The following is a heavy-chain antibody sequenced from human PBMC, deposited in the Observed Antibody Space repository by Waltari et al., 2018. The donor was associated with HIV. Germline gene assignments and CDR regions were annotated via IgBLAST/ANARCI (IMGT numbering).Heavy chain of an antibody. J-gene: IGHJ5*02. V-gene: IGHV3-33*01. Sequence: QVQLVESGGGVVQPGRSLRIYSAASGFTFSSYGMNWVSPAPGKGLEWVAVIWYDGSNKYYADSVKGRFTISRDNSKNTLYLQMNSLRAEDTAVYYCARDLTMIVVAHWFDPWGQGTLVTVSS. CDR3: ARDLTMIVVAHWFDP. D-gene: IGHD3-22*01. CDR2: IWYDGSNK. CDR1: GFTFSSYG.